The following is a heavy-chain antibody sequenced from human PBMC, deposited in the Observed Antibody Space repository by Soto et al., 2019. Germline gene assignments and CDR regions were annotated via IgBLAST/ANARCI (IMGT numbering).Heavy chain of an antibody. Sequence: PSETLSLTCTVSGGSISSSSYYWGWIRQPPGKGLEWIGSIYYSGSTYYNPSLKSRVTISVDTSKNQFSLKLSSVTAADTAVYYCASVRNRGYYYYYDMDVWGQGTTVTVSS. J-gene: IGHJ6*02. CDR3: ASVRNRGYYYYYDMDV. D-gene: IGHD7-27*01. V-gene: IGHV4-39*01. CDR2: IYYSGST. CDR1: GGSISSSSYY.